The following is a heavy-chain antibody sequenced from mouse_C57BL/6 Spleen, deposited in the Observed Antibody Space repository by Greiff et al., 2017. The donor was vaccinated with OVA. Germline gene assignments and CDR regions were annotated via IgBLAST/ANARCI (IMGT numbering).Heavy chain of an antibody. CDR1: GYTFTDYY. D-gene: IGHD4-1*02. J-gene: IGHJ3*01. CDR2: INPNNGGT. V-gene: IGHV1-26*01. Sequence: EVQLQQSGPELVKPGASVKISCKASGYTFTDYYMNWVKQSHGKSLEWIGDINPNNGGTSYNQKFKGKATLTVDKSSSTAYMELRSLTSEDSAVYYCARGGKGVKWDDWFAYWGQGTLVTVSA. CDR3: ARGGKGVKWDDWFAY.